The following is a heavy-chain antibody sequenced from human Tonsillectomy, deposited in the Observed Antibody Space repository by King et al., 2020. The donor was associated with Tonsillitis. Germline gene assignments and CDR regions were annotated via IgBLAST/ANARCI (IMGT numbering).Heavy chain of an antibody. D-gene: IGHD2-2*01. CDR2: IYPGDSHT. J-gene: IGHJ4*02. CDR3: ARGGNQRFFDY. CDR1: GYSFTSYW. Sequence: VQLVESGAEVREPGESLKISCKGSGYSFTSYWIVWVRQMPGKGLEWMGIIYPGDSHTRYSPSFQGQVTFSADRSITTAYLQWSSLKASDTAMYYCARGGNQRFFDYWGQGTLVTVSS. V-gene: IGHV5-51*03.